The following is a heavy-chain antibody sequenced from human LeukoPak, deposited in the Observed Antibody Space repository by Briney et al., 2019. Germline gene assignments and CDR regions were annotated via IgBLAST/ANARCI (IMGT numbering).Heavy chain of an antibody. Sequence: ASVKLSCNSSGHPFTLCDMHWVRHATGRGLVWMRWKNPNSGNTGYAQKFKSRVTINRNTPISADYMELSSPRTEVTAVFYYSRDRTVAGTNWFDPWGEGTLVTASS. V-gene: IGHV1-8*03. J-gene: IGHJ5*02. CDR3: SRDRTVAGTNWFDP. D-gene: IGHD6-19*01. CDR1: GHPFTLCD. CDR2: KNPNSGNT.